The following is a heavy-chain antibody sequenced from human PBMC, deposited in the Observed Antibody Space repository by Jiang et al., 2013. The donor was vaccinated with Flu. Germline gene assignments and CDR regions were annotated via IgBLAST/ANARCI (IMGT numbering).Heavy chain of an antibody. V-gene: IGHV4-31*03. J-gene: IGHJ4*02. CDR1: WLHQQWWLL. CDR2: IYYSGST. Sequence: GLVKPSQTPVPHLHCLWWLHQQWWLLLELDPPAPGKGLEWIGYIYYSGSTYYNPSLKSRVTISVDTSKNQFSLKLSSVTAADTAVYYCARAGVGDYQNYYFDYWGQGTLVTVSS. D-gene: IGHD4-17*01. CDR3: ARAGVGDYQNYYFDY.